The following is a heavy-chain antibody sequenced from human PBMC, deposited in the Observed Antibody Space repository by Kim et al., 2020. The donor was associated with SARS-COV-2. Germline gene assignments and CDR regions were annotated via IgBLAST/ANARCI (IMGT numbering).Heavy chain of an antibody. J-gene: IGHJ6*02. CDR3: ARGDGSYPYYYYGMDV. CDR1: GGSISSYY. V-gene: IGHV4-59*13. Sequence: SETLSLTCTVSGGSISSYYWSWIRQPPGKGLEWIGYIYYSGSTNYNPSLKSRVTISVDTSKNQFSLKLSSVTAADTAVYYCARGDGSYPYYYYGMDVWGQGTTVTVSS. CDR2: IYYSGST. D-gene: IGHD1-26*01.